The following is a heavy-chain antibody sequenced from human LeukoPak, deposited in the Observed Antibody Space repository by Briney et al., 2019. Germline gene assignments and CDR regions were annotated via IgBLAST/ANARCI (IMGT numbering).Heavy chain of an antibody. CDR3: ARGAVVVPVLLDY. V-gene: IGHV3-49*04. J-gene: IGHJ4*02. CDR1: GFTFGDYA. Sequence: GGSLRLSCTTSGFTFGDYAMNWVRQAPGKGLEWVGFIRSRGYREATEYAASVKGRFTISRDDSKNTAYLQMDSLRAEDTAVYYCARGAVVVPVLLDYWGQGTLVTVSS. CDR2: IRSRGYREAT. D-gene: IGHD2-2*01.